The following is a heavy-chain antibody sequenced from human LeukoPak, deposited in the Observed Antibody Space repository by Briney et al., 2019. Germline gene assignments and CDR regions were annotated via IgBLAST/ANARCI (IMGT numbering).Heavy chain of an antibody. V-gene: IGHV4-39*07. CDR3: ARDRYYDSSGILGTFDY. CDR1: GGSISSSNYY. D-gene: IGHD3-22*01. Sequence: PSETLSLTCTVSGGSISSSNYYWGWIRQPPGKGLEWIGSIYYSGSTYYNPSLKSRVTISVDTSKNQFSLKLSSVTAADTAVYYCARDRYYDSSGILGTFDYWGQGTLVTVSS. CDR2: IYYSGST. J-gene: IGHJ4*02.